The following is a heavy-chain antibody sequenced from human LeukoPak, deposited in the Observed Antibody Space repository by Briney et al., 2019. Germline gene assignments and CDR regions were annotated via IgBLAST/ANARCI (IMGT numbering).Heavy chain of an antibody. CDR2: INSDGSST. J-gene: IGHJ4*02. V-gene: IGHV3-74*01. CDR1: GFTFSSYW. D-gene: IGHD2-15*01. CDR3: VRGYCSGGSCYLVDY. Sequence: GGSLRLSCAASGFTFSSYWMHWVRQASGKGLVWVSRINSDGSSTSYADSVKGRFTISRDNAKNTLYLQMNSLRAADTAVYYCVRGYCSGGSCYLVDYWGQGTLVTVSS.